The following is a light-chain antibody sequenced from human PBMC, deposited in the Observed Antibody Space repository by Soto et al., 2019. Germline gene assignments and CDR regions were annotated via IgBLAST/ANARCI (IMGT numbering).Light chain of an antibody. CDR3: MQALQTPIT. V-gene: IGKV2-28*01. J-gene: IGKJ5*01. CDR2: LGS. Sequence: DIVMTQSPLSLTVTPGEPASISCRSSQSLLHSNGYNYLDWYLQKPGQSPQLLIYLGSSRASGVPDRFSGSGSGTDFTLKISRVEADDVGVYYCMQALQTPITFGQGTRLEIK. CDR1: QSLLHSNGYNY.